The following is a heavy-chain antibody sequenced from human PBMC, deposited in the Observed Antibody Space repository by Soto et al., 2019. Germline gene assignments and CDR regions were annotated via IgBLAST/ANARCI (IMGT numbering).Heavy chain of an antibody. CDR2: ISGSGGST. CDR1: GFTFSSYA. D-gene: IGHD3-22*01. CDR3: AKVARNYYDSSGYYGFDY. J-gene: IGHJ4*02. Sequence: GGSLRLSCAASGFTFSSYAMSWVRQAPGKGLEWVSAISGSGGSTYYADSVKGRFTISRDNSKNTLYLQMNSLRAEDTAVYYCAKVARNYYDSSGYYGFDYWGQGTLVTVSS. V-gene: IGHV3-23*01.